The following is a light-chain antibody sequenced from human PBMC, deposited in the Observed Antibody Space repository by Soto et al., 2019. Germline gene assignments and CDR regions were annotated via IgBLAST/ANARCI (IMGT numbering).Light chain of an antibody. CDR1: QTISSW. J-gene: IGKJ1*01. CDR2: KAS. Sequence: DILMTQSPSTLSGSVGDRVTITCRASQTISSWLAWYQQKPGKAPKLLIYKASTLKSGVPSRFSGSGSGTEFTLTISSLQPDDFATYYCQHYNSYSEAFGQGTKVELK. CDR3: QHYNSYSEA. V-gene: IGKV1-5*03.